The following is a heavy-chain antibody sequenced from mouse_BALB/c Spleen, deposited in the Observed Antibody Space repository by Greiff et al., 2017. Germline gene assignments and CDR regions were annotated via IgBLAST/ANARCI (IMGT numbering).Heavy chain of an antibody. CDR3: TRSGGSHWYFDV. CDR2: IDPETGGT. CDR1: GYTFTDYE. V-gene: IGHV1-15*01. Sequence: QVQLQQSGAELVRPGASVTLSCKASGYTFTDYEMHWVKQTPVHGLEWIGAIDPETGGTAYNQKFKGKATLTADKSSSTAYMELRSLTSEDSAVYYGTRSGGSHWYFDVWGAGTTVTVSS. D-gene: IGHD1-1*02. J-gene: IGHJ1*01.